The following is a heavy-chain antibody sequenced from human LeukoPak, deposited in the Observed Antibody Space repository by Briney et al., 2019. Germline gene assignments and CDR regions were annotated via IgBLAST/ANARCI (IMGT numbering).Heavy chain of an antibody. CDR1: GFTFSDYY. CDR3: TRGIRNGPYGMDV. CDR2: LITSSTYT. V-gene: IGHV3-11*05. D-gene: IGHD2-8*01. Sequence: GGSLTVSCAASGFTFSDYYMSWIRQAPGKGLEWVSYLITSSTYTNYADSVKGRFTISRDNAKNSLYLQMNSLRAEDTAVYYCTRGIRNGPYGMDVWGQGTTVTVSS. J-gene: IGHJ6*02.